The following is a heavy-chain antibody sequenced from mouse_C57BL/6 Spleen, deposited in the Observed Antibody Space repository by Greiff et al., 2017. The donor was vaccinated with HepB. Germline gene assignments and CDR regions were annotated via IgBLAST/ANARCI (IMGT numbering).Heavy chain of an antibody. CDR3: TRGINYGSSYWYFDV. Sequence: EVKLEESGGGLVQPGGSMKLSCAASGFTFSDAWMDWVRQSPEKGLEWVAEIRNKANNHATYYAESVKGRFTISRDDSKSSVYLQMNSLRAEDTGIYYCTRGINYGSSYWYFDVWGTGTTVTVSS. J-gene: IGHJ1*03. CDR2: IRNKANNHAT. V-gene: IGHV6-6*01. CDR1: GFTFSDAW. D-gene: IGHD1-1*01.